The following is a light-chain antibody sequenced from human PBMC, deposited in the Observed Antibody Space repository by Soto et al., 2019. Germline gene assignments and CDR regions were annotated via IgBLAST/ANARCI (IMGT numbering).Light chain of an antibody. Sequence: EIVLTQSPGTLSLSPGERATLSCRASQSVSSSYLAWYQKKPGQAPRLLIYGAYSRATGIPDRFSGSGSGTDFTLTISRLEPEDFAVYYCQQYGSSPRYTFGQGTKLEIK. CDR3: QQYGSSPRYT. CDR1: QSVSSSY. CDR2: GAY. V-gene: IGKV3-20*01. J-gene: IGKJ2*01.